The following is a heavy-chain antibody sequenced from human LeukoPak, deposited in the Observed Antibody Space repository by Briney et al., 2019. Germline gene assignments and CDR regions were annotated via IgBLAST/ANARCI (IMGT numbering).Heavy chain of an antibody. CDR3: ARTCSSSSCYMVH. V-gene: IGHV1-18*01. CDR1: GYTFANFG. CDR2: ISVYMGNI. Sequence: ASVKVSCKASGYTFANFGITWVRQAPGQGLGWRGWISVYMGNINNAQNLQGRVTLTTDTSTSTAYMELRSLRSDDTALYYCARTCSSSSCYMVHWGQGTLVTVSS. J-gene: IGHJ4*02. D-gene: IGHD2-2*02.